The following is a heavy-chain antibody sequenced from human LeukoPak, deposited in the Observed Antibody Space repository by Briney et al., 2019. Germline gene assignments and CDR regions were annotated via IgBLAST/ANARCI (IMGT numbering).Heavy chain of an antibody. V-gene: IGHV1-2*02. CDR1: GYTFTGYY. CDR2: IKPNSGGT. CDR3: ARDIVMVTYWFDP. D-gene: IGHD5-18*01. Sequence: GASVKVSCKASGYTFTGYYMHWVRQAPGQGLEWMGWIKPNSGGTNYAQKFQGRVTMTRDTSISTAYMELSRLRSDDTAVYYCARDIVMVTYWFDPWGQGTLVTVSS. J-gene: IGHJ5*02.